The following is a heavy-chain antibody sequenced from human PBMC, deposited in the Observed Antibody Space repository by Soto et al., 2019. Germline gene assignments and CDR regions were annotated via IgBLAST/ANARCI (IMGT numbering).Heavy chain of an antibody. V-gene: IGHV4-39*01. CDR3: ASRIRSEDYFDY. CDR2: IYYSGST. D-gene: IGHD3-3*01. Sequence: SXTLSLTCTVSGGSISSSSYYWGWIRQPPGKGLECIGSIYYSGSTYYNPSLKSRVTISVDTSKNQFSLKLSSVTAADTAVYYCASRIRSEDYFDYCGEGTLVTXSS. CDR1: GGSISSSSYY. J-gene: IGHJ4*02.